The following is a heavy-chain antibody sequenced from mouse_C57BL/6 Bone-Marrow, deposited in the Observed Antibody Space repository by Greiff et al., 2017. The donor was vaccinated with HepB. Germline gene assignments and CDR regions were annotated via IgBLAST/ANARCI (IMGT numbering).Heavy chain of an antibody. J-gene: IGHJ1*03. D-gene: IGHD2-3*01. CDR1: GISITTGNYR. CDR2: IYYSGTI. CDR3: ARDRGTDVYYDWYFDV. V-gene: IGHV3-5*01. Sequence: EVQLQESGPGLVKPSQTVFLTCTVTGISITTGNYRWSWIRQFPGNKLEWIGYIYYSGTITYNPSLTSRTTITRDTPKNQFFLEMNSLTAEDTATYYCARDRGTDVYYDWYFDVWGTGTTVTVSS.